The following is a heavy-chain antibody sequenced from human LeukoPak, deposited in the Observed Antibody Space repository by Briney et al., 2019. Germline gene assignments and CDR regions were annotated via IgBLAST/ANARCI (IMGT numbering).Heavy chain of an antibody. J-gene: IGHJ3*02. CDR3: ARDSVRNAFDI. CDR1: GYTFTSYD. CDR2: IIPIFGTA. V-gene: IGHV1-69*13. Sequence: SVKVSCKASGYTFTSYDINWVRQAPGQGLEWMGGIIPIFGTANYAQKFQGRVTITADESTSTAYMELSSLRSEDTAVYYCARDSVRNAFDIWGQGTMVTVSS. D-gene: IGHD3-10*01.